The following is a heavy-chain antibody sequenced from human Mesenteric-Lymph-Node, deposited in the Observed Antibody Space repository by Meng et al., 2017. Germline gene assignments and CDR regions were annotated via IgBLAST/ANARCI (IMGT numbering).Heavy chain of an antibody. J-gene: IGHJ5*02. Sequence: QVRLQQCGVELVKHSSPLSLAFEFYGGSFIGYYWSWLRHPPGNGLEWIGEINHSGSTHYNPSLKSRVTISVDSSKNQFSLKLSSVTAADTAVYYCARRYGASAYNWFDPWGQGTLVTVSS. CDR1: GGSFIGYY. D-gene: IGHD4-17*01. V-gene: IGHV4-34*01. CDR3: ARRYGASAYNWFDP. CDR2: INHSGST.